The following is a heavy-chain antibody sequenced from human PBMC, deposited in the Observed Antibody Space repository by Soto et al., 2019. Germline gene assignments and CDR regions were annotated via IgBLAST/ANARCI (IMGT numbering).Heavy chain of an antibody. V-gene: IGHV5-51*01. J-gene: IGHJ4*02. CDR1: GYNFATYW. Sequence: GESLKLSCKGSGYNFATYWIGWVRQMPGKGLEWMGIIYPHGSDTRYSPSFQGQVTISADKSISTAYLQWSSLKVSDTAIYYCARRFDNTPHVWGQGTLVTVST. CDR2: IYPHGSDT. CDR3: ARRFDNTPHV. D-gene: IGHD1-20*01.